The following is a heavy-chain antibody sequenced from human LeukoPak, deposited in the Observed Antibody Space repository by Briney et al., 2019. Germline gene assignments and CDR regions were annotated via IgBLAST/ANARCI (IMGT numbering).Heavy chain of an antibody. J-gene: IGHJ4*02. D-gene: IGHD3-10*01. Sequence: SETLSLTCTVSDDSITIYYWTWIRQPPGKGLEWIGYIDHTGSTNYNPSLNSRVTISRDTSKNHFSLELSSVTAADTAVYYCAREFSMVRGVIIGAGFDYWGQGTLVTVSS. CDR1: DDSITIYY. V-gene: IGHV4-59*01. CDR2: IDHTGST. CDR3: AREFSMVRGVIIGAGFDY.